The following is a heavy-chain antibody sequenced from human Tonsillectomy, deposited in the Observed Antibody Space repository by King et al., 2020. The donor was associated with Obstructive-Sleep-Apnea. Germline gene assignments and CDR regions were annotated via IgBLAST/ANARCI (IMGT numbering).Heavy chain of an antibody. CDR2: ISYDGSNK. V-gene: IGHV3-30*18. CDR3: AKDYGGNSGAFDI. CDR1: GFTFSSYG. J-gene: IGHJ3*02. Sequence: VQLVESGGGVVQPGRSLSLSCAASGFTFSSYGMHWVRQAPGKGLEWVAVISYDGSNKYYADSVKGRFTFSRDNSKNTLYLQMNSLRAEDTAVYYCAKDYGGNSGAFDIWGQGTMVTVSS. D-gene: IGHD4-23*01.